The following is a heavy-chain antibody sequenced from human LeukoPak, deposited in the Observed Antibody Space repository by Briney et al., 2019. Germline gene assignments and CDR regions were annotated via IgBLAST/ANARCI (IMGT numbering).Heavy chain of an antibody. CDR3: ARSGYSSSWYRGYYYMDV. J-gene: IGHJ6*03. CDR2: INPNSGGT. CDR1: GYTFTGYY. Sequence: ASVKVSCKASGYTFTGYYMHWVRQAPGQGLEWMGWINPNSGGTNYAQKFQGRVTMTRDTSISTAYMELSRLRSDDTAVYYCARSGYSSSWYRGYYYMDVWGKGTTVTVSS. D-gene: IGHD6-13*01. V-gene: IGHV1-2*02.